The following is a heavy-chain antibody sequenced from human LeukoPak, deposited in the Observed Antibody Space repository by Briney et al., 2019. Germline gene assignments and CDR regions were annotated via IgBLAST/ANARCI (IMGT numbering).Heavy chain of an antibody. CDR1: GGSFSGHY. Sequence: SETLSLTCAVYGGSFSGHYWSWIRQHPGKGLEWIGYIYYSGSTYYNPSLKSRVTISVDTSKNQFSLKLSSVTAADTAVYYCARGRERWLPLDYWGQGTLVTVSS. D-gene: IGHD5-12*01. CDR2: IYYSGST. CDR3: ARGRERWLPLDY. V-gene: IGHV4-31*11. J-gene: IGHJ4*02.